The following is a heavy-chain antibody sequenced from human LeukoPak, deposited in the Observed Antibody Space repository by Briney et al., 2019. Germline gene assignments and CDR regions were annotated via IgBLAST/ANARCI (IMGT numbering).Heavy chain of an antibody. CDR1: GFTFSSYA. CDR3: ARDQHGPLDY. CDR2: ISYDGSNK. J-gene: IGHJ4*02. Sequence: GGSLRLSCAASGFTFSSYAMSWVRQAPGKGLEWVAVISYDGSNKYYADSVKGRFTISRDNSKNTLYLQMNSLRAEDTAVYYCARDQHGPLDYWGQGTLVTVSS. V-gene: IGHV3-30*04. D-gene: IGHD2-8*01.